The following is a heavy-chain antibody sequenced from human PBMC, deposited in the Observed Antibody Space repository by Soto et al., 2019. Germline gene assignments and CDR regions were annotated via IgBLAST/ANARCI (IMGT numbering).Heavy chain of an antibody. CDR2: ISAYNGNT. CDR1: GYTFTSYG. CDR3: ARDSQRKYYDSSSYYANYYYYYGMDV. D-gene: IGHD3-22*01. Sequence: QVQLVQSGAEVKKPGASVKVSCKASGYTFTSYGISWVRQAPGQGFEWMGWISAYNGNTNYAQKLQGRVTMTTDTSTSTANMELRTLRTDDTAVFYCARDSQRKYYDSSSYYANYYYYYGMDVWGQGTTVTVSS. V-gene: IGHV1-18*01. J-gene: IGHJ6*02.